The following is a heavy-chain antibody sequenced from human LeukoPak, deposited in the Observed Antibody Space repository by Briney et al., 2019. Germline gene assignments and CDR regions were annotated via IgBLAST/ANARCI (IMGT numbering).Heavy chain of an antibody. D-gene: IGHD2-15*01. J-gene: IGHJ5*02. CDR1: GFNVSSYY. CDR2: IYRGGRT. V-gene: IGHV3-66*01. CDR3: ARDPSCSGTSCYSEGVNWFDP. Sequence: GGSLRLSCAASGFNVSSYYMSWVRQVPGKGLEWVSVIYRGGRTNYADSVKGRFMMSRDNSKNTLYLQINSLRAEDTAVYYCARDPSCSGTSCYSEGVNWFDPWGQGTQVIVSS.